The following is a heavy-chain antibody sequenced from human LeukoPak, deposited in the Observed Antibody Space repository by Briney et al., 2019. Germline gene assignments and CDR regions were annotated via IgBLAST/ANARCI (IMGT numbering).Heavy chain of an antibody. CDR1: GYSFTSYW. J-gene: IGHJ4*02. CDR2: IYPGDSDA. V-gene: IGHV5-51*01. D-gene: IGHD1-1*01. Sequence: GESLKISCKGSGYSFTSYWIGWVRQLPGKGLEWLGIIYPGDSDARYSPSFQGQVTISADKSIGTAYLQWSSLKASDAAMYYCARPRGTGYFDYWGQGTLVTVSS. CDR3: ARPRGTGYFDY.